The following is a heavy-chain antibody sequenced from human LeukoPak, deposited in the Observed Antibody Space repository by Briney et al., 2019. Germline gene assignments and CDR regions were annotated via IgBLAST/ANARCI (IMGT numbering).Heavy chain of an antibody. D-gene: IGHD6-13*01. Sequence: GGSLRLSCAASGFTFSRSAMTWVRQTPGKGLDWVSSISSSGNTYYADSVKGRFTISRDNSKNMLYLQMNSLRAEDTAVYYCVEGRISEDGLDFWGQGTPVTVSS. J-gene: IGHJ4*02. V-gene: IGHV3-23*01. CDR3: VEGRISEDGLDF. CDR2: ISSSGNT. CDR1: GFTFSRSA.